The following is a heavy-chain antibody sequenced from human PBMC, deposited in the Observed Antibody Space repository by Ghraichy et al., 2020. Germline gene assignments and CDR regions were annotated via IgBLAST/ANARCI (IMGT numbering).Heavy chain of an antibody. J-gene: IGHJ6*02. CDR3: ARDRDRGYSSSWGNYYYGMDV. V-gene: IGHV3-21*01. D-gene: IGHD6-13*01. CDR2: ISSSSSYI. Sequence: GGSLRLSCAASGFTFSSYSMNWVRQAPGKGLEWVSSISSSSSYIYYADSVKGRFTISRDNAKNSLYLQMNSLRAEDTAVYYCARDRDRGYSSSWGNYYYGMDVWGQGTTVTVSS. CDR1: GFTFSSYS.